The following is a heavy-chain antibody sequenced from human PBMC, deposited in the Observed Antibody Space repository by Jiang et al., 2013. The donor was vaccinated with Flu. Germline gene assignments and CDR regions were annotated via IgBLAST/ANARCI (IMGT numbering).Heavy chain of an antibody. CDR3: AKDRGGRVDTGCLTN. Sequence: LVESGGGLVQPGGSLRLSCEASGLSFPTYAMSWVRQAPGKGLEWVSGIGNSGDITHSADSVKGRFTISRDNSKNTPYLQMNSLRVEDTAIYYCAKDRGGRVDTGCLTNWGQGTLVTV. J-gene: IGHJ4*02. V-gene: IGHV3-23*04. CDR2: IGNSGDIT. D-gene: IGHD5-18*01. CDR1: GLSFPTYA.